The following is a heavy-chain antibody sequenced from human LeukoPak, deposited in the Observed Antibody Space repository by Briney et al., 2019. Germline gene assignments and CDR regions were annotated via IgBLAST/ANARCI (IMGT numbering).Heavy chain of an antibody. V-gene: IGHV4-4*02. D-gene: IGHD3-3*01. CDR2: IYHSGST. Sequence: SETLSLTCAVSGGSISSNNWWSWVRQPPGKGLEWIGEIYHSGSTNYNPSLKSRVTISVDKSKNQFSLKLSSVTAADTAVYYCARARERSITIFGVVISPAVAFDIWGQGTMVTVSS. CDR1: GGSISSNNW. J-gene: IGHJ3*02. CDR3: ARARERSITIFGVVISPAVAFDI.